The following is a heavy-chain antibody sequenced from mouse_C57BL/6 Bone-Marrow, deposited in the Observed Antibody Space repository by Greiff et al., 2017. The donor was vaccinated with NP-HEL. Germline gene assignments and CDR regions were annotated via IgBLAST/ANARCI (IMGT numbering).Heavy chain of an antibody. D-gene: IGHD1-1*01. V-gene: IGHV2-4*01. Sequence: VKLVESGPGLVQPSQSLSITCTVSGFSLTSYGVHWVRQPPGKGLEWLGVIWSGGSTDYNAAFISRLSISKDNSKSQVFFKMNSLQADDTAIYYCAILYYYGSSPLYFDYWGQGTTLTVSS. J-gene: IGHJ2*01. CDR1: GFSLTSYG. CDR3: AILYYYGSSPLYFDY. CDR2: IWSGGST.